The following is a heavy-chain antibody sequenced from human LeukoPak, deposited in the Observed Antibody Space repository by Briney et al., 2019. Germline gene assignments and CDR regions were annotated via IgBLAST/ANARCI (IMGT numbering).Heavy chain of an antibody. D-gene: IGHD3-3*01. CDR1: GGSISSYY. CDR3: ARTTSLWRDRGAFDI. J-gene: IGHJ3*02. CDR2: IYYSGST. V-gene: IGHV4-59*08. Sequence: KSSETLSLTCTVSGGSISSYYWSWIRQPPGKGLEWIGYIYYSGSTNYNPSLKSRVTISVDTSKNQFSLKLSSVTAADTAVYYCARTTSLWRDRGAFDIWGQGTMVTVSS.